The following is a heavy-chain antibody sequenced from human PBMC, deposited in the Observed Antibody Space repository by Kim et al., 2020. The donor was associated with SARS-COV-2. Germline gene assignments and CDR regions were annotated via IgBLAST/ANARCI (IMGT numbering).Heavy chain of an antibody. CDR2: IYYSGST. J-gene: IGHJ4*02. D-gene: IGHD3-22*01. V-gene: IGHV4-39*01. CDR1: GGSISSSSYY. Sequence: SETLSLTCTVSGGSISSSSYYWGWIRQPPGKGLEWIGSIYYSGSTYYNPSLKSRVTISVDTSKNQFSLKLSSVTAADTAVYYCARREVGMPFDYWGQGTL. CDR3: ARREVGMPFDY.